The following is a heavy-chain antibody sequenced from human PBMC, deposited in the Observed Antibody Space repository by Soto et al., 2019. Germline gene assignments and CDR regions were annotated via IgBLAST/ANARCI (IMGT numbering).Heavy chain of an antibody. J-gene: IGHJ5*02. D-gene: IGHD3-10*01. V-gene: IGHV3-15*01. CDR1: GFIFDYAW. CDR2: IKSKTDGGTT. Sequence: PGGSLRLSCAASGFIFDYAWMSWVRQAPGKGLEWVGRIKSKTDGGTTDYAAPVKGRFTISRDDSKNTVYLQMNSLKTEDTAVYYCTTVWFGELLSLGHWGPGTQVTVSS. CDR3: TTVWFGELLSLGH.